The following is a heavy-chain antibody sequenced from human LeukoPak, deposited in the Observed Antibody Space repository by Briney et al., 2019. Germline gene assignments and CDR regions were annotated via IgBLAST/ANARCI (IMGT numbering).Heavy chain of an antibody. Sequence: SETLSLTCAVYGGSSSGYYWSWIRQPPGKGLEWIGEINHSGSTNCNPSLKSRVTISVDTSKNQFSLKLSSVTAADTAVYYCARETVTTSPGAWYYYGMDVWGQGTTVTVSS. CDR1: GGSSSGYY. V-gene: IGHV4-34*01. CDR3: ARETVTTSPGAWYYYGMDV. D-gene: IGHD4-17*01. CDR2: INHSGST. J-gene: IGHJ6*02.